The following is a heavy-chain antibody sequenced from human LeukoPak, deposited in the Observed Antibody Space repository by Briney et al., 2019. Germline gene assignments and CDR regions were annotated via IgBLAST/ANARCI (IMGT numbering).Heavy chain of an antibody. CDR1: GYSFSTFW. J-gene: IGHJ2*01. CDR3: AKVKSFGYWFFDL. D-gene: IGHD3-16*01. CDR2: IYIGDSDP. V-gene: IGHV5-51*01. Sequence: GESLKISCQGSGYSFSTFWIAWVRQAPGKGLEWVRSIYIGDSDPRYSPSFQGHVTMSADKSVNTASLQWNSLRGWETGIYYCAKVKSFGYWFFDLWGRGTLVAVSS.